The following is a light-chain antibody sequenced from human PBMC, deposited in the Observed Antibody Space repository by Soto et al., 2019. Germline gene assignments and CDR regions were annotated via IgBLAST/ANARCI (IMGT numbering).Light chain of an antibody. CDR2: DAS. J-gene: IGKJ1*01. V-gene: IGKV1-5*01. CDR1: QNIINW. Sequence: DIQMTLSPSTLSASVGDRVTITCRASQNIINWLAWYQQKPGKAPKLLIFDASTLESGVPSRFSGTGSGTEFTLTISSLLPDDFATYYCQQYHSYLTFGQGTKVEIK. CDR3: QQYHSYLT.